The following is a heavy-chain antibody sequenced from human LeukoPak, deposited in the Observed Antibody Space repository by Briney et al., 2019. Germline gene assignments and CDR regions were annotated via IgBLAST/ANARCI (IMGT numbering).Heavy chain of an antibody. CDR2: ISYSGVVK. Sequence: GGSLRLSCTASGYTFSDYGMHWVRQAPGKGLEWLSVISYSGVVKFYADSVKGRFTISRDSAKNSLYLQMNSLRAEDTAVYYCASLRITRHYGMDVWGQGTTVTVSS. CDR3: ASLRITRHYGMDV. D-gene: IGHD1-20*01. CDR1: GYTFSDYG. V-gene: IGHV3-33*08. J-gene: IGHJ6*02.